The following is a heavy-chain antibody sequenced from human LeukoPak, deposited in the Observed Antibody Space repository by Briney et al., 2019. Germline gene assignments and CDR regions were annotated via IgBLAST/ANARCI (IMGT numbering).Heavy chain of an antibody. CDR1: EYRFNSDW. CDR3: ARAESQWLLSIDY. D-gene: IGHD3-3*01. V-gene: IGHV5-51*01. Sequence: GESLKISCKGSEYRFNSDWIGWVRQMPGKGLEWMGIIYPGDSDTRYSPSFQGQVTISADKSISTAYLQWSSLKASDTAMYYCARAESQWLLSIDYWGQGTLVTVSS. CDR2: IYPGDSDT. J-gene: IGHJ4*02.